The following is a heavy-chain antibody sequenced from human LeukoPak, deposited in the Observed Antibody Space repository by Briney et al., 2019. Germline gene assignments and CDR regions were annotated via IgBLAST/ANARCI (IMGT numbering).Heavy chain of an antibody. V-gene: IGHV3-23*01. CDR3: ARALNPLYYYYMDV. CDR1: GFTFNTYG. CDR2: ISGSGGST. Sequence: PGGSLRLSCAASGFTFNTYGMNWVRQAPGKGLEWVSAISGSGGSTYYADSVKGRFTISRDNSKNTLYLEMNSLRAEDTAVYYCARALNPLYYYYMDVWGKGTTVTVSS. J-gene: IGHJ6*03.